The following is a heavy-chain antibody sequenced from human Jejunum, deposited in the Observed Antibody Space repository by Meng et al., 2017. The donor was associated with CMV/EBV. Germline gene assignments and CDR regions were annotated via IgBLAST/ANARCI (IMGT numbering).Heavy chain of an antibody. CDR3: ARDSIVVVPAATGYYYYGMDV. Sequence: SSYWHWIRQSPGKGLEWIGYIYYTVTSNYNPSLKSRATISVDTSKNQFSLKLSSVTAADTAVYYCARDSIVVVPAATGYYYYGMDVWGQGTTVTVSS. CDR2: IYYTVTS. D-gene: IGHD2-2*01. CDR1: SSY. J-gene: IGHJ6*02. V-gene: IGHV4-59*01.